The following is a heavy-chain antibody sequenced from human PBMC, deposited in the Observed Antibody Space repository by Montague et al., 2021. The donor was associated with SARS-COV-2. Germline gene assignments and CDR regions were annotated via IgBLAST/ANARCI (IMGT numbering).Heavy chain of an antibody. CDR2: IYYSGST. V-gene: IGHV4-39*07. D-gene: IGHD5-12*01. J-gene: IGHJ2*01. Sequence: SETLSLTCTVSGYSISSSSHYWGWIRQPPGKGLECIGSIYYSGSTYYNPSLKSRVTISVDTSKNHFSLKLSSVTAADTAVYYCARTTWLRGYFDLWGRGTLVTVSS. CDR1: GYSISSSSHY. CDR3: ARTTWLRGYFDL.